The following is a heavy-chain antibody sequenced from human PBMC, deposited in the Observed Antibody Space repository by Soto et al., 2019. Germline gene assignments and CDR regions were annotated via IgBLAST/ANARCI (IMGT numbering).Heavy chain of an antibody. CDR2: INHSGST. D-gene: IGHD2-15*01. Sequence: PSETLSLTCAVYGGSFSGYYWSWIRQPPGKGLEWIGEINHSGSTNYNPSLKSRVTISVDTSKNQFSLKLSSVTAADTAVYYCARGIVVVVAATFDYWGQGTLVTVSS. J-gene: IGHJ4*02. CDR3: ARGIVVVVAATFDY. V-gene: IGHV4-34*01. CDR1: GGSFSGYY.